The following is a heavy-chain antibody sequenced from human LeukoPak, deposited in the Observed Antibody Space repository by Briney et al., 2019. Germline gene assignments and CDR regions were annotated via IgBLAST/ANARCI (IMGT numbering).Heavy chain of an antibody. Sequence: PGGSLRLSCAASGFTFSSYSMNWVRQAPGKGLEWVSYISSSSSTIYYADSVKGRFTISRDNAKNSLYLQMNSLRAEDTAVYYCARGGHSGSYAFDIWGQGTMVTVSS. D-gene: IGHD1-26*01. V-gene: IGHV3-48*04. CDR1: GFTFSSYS. CDR2: ISSSSSTI. J-gene: IGHJ3*02. CDR3: ARGGHSGSYAFDI.